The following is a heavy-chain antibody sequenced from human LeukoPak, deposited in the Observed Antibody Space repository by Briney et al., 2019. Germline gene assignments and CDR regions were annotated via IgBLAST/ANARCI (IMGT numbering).Heavy chain of an antibody. D-gene: IGHD3-3*01. Sequence: SETLSLTCTVSGGSINSSSYYWGWIRQPPGKGLEWIGSIYYSGSTYYNPSLKSRVTISVDTSKNQFSLKLSSVTAADTAVYYCARQFLEWSPYYFDYWGQGTLVTVSS. V-gene: IGHV4-39*01. CDR3: ARQFLEWSPYYFDY. J-gene: IGHJ4*02. CDR1: GGSINSSSYY. CDR2: IYYSGST.